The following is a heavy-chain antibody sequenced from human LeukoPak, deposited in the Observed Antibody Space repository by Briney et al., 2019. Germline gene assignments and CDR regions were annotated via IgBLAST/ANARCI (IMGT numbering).Heavy chain of an antibody. J-gene: IGHJ3*02. V-gene: IGHV3-15*01. D-gene: IGHD2-21*02. Sequence: NPGGSLRLSCADSGFSFRNAWMSRVRQAPGKGLEWVGRIKSKTDGGTTDYAAPVKGRFTISRDDSKNTLYLQMNSLKTEDTAVYYCTPVWNCGGDCSDACHIWGQGTMVTVSS. CDR1: GFSFRNAW. CDR3: TPVWNCGGDCSDACHI. CDR2: IKSKTDGGTT.